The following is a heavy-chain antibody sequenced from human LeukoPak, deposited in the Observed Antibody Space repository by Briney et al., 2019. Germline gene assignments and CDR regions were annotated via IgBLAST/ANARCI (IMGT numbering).Heavy chain of an antibody. CDR2: INHSGGT. CDR3: ARVPSRAYCGGDCLDY. CDR1: GGSFSGYY. Sequence: SETLSLTCAVYGGSFSGYYWSWIRQPPGKGLEWIGEINHSGGTNYNPSLKSRVTISVDTSKNQFSLKLSSVTAADTAVYYCARVPSRAYCGGDCLDYWGQGTLVTVSS. J-gene: IGHJ4*02. D-gene: IGHD2-21*01. V-gene: IGHV4-34*01.